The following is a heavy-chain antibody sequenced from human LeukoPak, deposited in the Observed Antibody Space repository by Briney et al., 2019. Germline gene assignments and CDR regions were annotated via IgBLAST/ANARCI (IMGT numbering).Heavy chain of an antibody. CDR3: ARGGGGWSGDY. D-gene: IGHD2-15*01. CDR1: GYTFINYG. V-gene: IGHV1-18*01. CDR2: IIVSSGNT. Sequence: ASVKVSCKASGYTFINYGITWVRQAPAQGLEWMGWIIVSSGNTNYEQRLQGRVTMTTDTSTSTAYLKLRSLRSDDAAVYYCARGGGGWSGDYWGQGTLVTVSS. J-gene: IGHJ4*02.